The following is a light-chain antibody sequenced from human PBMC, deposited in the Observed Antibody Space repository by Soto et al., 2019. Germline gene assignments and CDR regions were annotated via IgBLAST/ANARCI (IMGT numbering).Light chain of an antibody. CDR3: QYYFSYPYA. V-gene: IGKV1-5*03. Sequence: DIQVTQSPATLSASVGDTVSITCRASQSVLTWLAWYQQKPGKAPNLLIYKASRLRDGVPSRFSGSGSGTDFTLTITSLQPDDFASYFCQYYFSYPYAFGQRTKLEI. CDR2: KAS. CDR1: QSVLTW. J-gene: IGKJ2*01.